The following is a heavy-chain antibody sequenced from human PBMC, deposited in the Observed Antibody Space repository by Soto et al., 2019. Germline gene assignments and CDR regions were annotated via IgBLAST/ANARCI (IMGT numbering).Heavy chain of an antibody. V-gene: IGHV3-23*01. CDR3: AKDSRYCSGGSCPF. J-gene: IGHJ4*02. Sequence: EVQLLESGGGLVQPGGSLRLSCAASGFTFSSYAMSWVRQAPGKGLEWVSAISGSGGSTYYADSVKGRFTISRDNSKNRLDLQMNSLRAEDTAVYYCAKDSRYCSGGSCPFWGQGTLVTVSS. CDR1: GFTFSSYA. D-gene: IGHD2-15*01. CDR2: ISGSGGST.